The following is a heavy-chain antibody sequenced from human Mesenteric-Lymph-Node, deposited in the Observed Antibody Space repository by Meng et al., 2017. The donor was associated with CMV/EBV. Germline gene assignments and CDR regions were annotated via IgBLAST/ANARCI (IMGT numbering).Heavy chain of an antibody. Sequence: GESLKISCAASGFTFSSYWMHWVRQAPGKGLVWVSRINSDGSSTNYADSVKGRFTISRDNAKNTLYLQMNSLRVEDTAVYYCATVPSVVRGVKWFDPWGQGTLVTVSS. CDR1: GFTFSSYW. J-gene: IGHJ5*02. CDR3: ATVPSVVRGVKWFDP. V-gene: IGHV3-74*01. CDR2: INSDGSST. D-gene: IGHD3-10*01.